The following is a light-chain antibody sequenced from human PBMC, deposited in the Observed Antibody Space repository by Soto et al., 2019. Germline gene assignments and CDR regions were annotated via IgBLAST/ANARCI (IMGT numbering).Light chain of an antibody. J-gene: IGLJ1*01. Sequence: QSVLTQPASVSGSPGQSITISCTGTSSDVGYYNYVSWYQQHPGTVPKVMIYEVTNRPSGISSRFSGSKSGITASLTISGLQTEDEAEYYCCSRGSDRTYVCGTGTKLTVL. V-gene: IGLV2-14*01. CDR1: SSDVGYYNY. CDR3: CSRGSDRTYV. CDR2: EVT.